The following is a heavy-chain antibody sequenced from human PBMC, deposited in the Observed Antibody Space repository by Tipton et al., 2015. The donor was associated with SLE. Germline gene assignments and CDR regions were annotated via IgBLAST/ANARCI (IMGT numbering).Heavy chain of an antibody. V-gene: IGHV4-59*08. J-gene: IGHJ5*02. CDR1: GGSSGSISSYY. D-gene: IGHD6-19*01. CDR2: PYYSGST. Sequence: LRLSCTVSGGSSGSISSYYWSWIRQPPGKGLEWIGYPYYSGSTNYNPSLKSRVTISIGTSKNNFSLKLSSVTAADTAVYYCARGVIAVAGRYWFDPWGQGTLVTVSS. CDR3: ARGVIAVAGRYWFDP.